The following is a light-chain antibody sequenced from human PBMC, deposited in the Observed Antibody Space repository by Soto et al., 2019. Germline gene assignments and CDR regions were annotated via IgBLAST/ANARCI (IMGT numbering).Light chain of an antibody. CDR3: QQYKSYLRT. J-gene: IGKJ1*01. Sequence: QINPSPSTLSASVGDRVTITCRASQSICSWLAWYQQKPGKAPKLLIYAASTLESGVSSRFSGRGSGTEFTLTINSLQPEDFATYYCQQYKSYLRTFGQGTKVDIK. CDR2: AAS. CDR1: QSICSW. V-gene: IGKV1-5*01.